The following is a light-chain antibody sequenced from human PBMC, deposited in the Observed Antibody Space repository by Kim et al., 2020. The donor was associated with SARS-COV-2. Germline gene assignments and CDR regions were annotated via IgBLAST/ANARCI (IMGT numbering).Light chain of an antibody. CDR3: NSRDSSGNHYV. V-gene: IGLV3-19*01. J-gene: IGLJ1*01. Sequence: SSELTQDPAVSVALGQTVRITCQGDSLRNYYASWYRQKPGQAPVLVIYRNSDRPSGIPDRFSGSSSGNTASLTITGAQAEDEADYYCNSRDSSGNHYVFG. CDR2: RNS. CDR1: SLRNYY.